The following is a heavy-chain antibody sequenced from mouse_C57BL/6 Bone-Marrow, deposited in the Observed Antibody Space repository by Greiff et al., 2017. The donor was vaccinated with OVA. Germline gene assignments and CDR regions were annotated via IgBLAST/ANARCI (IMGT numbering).Heavy chain of an antibody. D-gene: IGHD2-12*01. V-gene: IGHV14-3*01. J-gene: IGHJ4*01. CDR3: AGSGVRDY. Sequence: VQLQQSVAELVRPGASVKLSCTASGFTFKNTYMHWVKQRPEQGLEWIGRIDPANGNTKYAPKFQGKATITADTSSNTACLQLSSLTSEDTAIYYCAGSGVRDYWGQGTSVTVSS. CDR1: GFTFKNTY. CDR2: IDPANGNT.